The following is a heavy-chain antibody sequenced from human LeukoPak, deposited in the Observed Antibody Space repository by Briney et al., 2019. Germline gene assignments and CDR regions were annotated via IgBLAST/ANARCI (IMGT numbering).Heavy chain of an antibody. V-gene: IGHV3-21*01. CDR3: ARGGVGVTLISWSDY. CDR2: ISSSSGYI. J-gene: IGHJ4*02. Sequence: GGSLRLSCAASGFTFSSYSMNWVRQAPGKGLEWVSSISSSSGYIYYADSVKGRFTISRDNAKNSLFLQMNSLRAEDTAVYYCARGGVGVTLISWSDYWGQGTLVTVSS. D-gene: IGHD1-26*01. CDR1: GFTFSSYS.